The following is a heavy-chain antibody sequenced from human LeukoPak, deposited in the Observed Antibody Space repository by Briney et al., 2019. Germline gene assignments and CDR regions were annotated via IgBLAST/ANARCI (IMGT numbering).Heavy chain of an antibody. CDR1: SFTFSNYG. D-gene: IGHD6-13*01. CDR3: ARVSSNNWYNERGAFDI. Sequence: QAGGSLRLSCAASSFTFSNYGMNWVRQAPGKGLEWVSYISSTSSTKSYADSVKGRFTISRDNAQNSMYLQMSSLRAEDTAVYYCARVSSNNWYNERGAFDIWGQGTMVTVSS. V-gene: IGHV3-48*01. CDR2: ISSTSSTK. J-gene: IGHJ3*02.